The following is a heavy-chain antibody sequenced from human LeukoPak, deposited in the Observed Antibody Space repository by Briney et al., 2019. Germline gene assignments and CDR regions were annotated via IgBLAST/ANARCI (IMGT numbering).Heavy chain of an antibody. CDR3: ARETSQKGAHYMDV. J-gene: IGHJ6*03. Sequence: SETLSLTCAVYGGSISSYYWSWNPQPPGKGLKWIGYTYYSGSNSYSPSLRSRVNISVDTSKNQFSLKLSSVTAADTAVYYCARETSQKGAHYMDVWGKGTTVTISS. CDR2: TYYSGSN. D-gene: IGHD3-16*01. V-gene: IGHV4-59*01. CDR1: GGSISSYY.